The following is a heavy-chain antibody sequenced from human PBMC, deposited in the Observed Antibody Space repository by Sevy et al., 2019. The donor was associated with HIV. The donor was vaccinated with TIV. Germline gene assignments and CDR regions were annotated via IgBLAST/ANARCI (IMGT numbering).Heavy chain of an antibody. CDR3: ARETGAAYYSDTSGFDY. J-gene: IGHJ4*02. V-gene: IGHV3-21*06. CDR1: GFHFNYHD. D-gene: IGHD3-22*01. CDR2: ISSNSKYL. Sequence: GGSLRLSCATSGFHFNYHDMHWVRQAPGKGLEWVSSISSNSKYLYYADSVKGRFTVSRDNARSSLFLQLSDLRDGDTAVYYCARETGAAYYSDTSGFDYWGQGTLVTVSS.